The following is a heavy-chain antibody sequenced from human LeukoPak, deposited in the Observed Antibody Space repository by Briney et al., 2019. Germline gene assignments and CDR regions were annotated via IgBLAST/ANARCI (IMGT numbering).Heavy chain of an antibody. V-gene: IGHV1-69*06. D-gene: IGHD5-24*01. CDR2: IIPIFGTA. Sequence: SVKVSCKASGGTFSSYAISWVRQAPGQGLEWMGGIIPIFGTANYAQKFQGRVTITADKSTSTAYMELSSLRSEDTAVYYCAMGSEMALDAFDIWGQGTMVTVSS. J-gene: IGHJ3*02. CDR3: AMGSEMALDAFDI. CDR1: GGTFSSYA.